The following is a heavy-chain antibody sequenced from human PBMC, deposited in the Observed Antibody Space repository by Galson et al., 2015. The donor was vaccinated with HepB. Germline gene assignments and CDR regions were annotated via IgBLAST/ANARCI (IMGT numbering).Heavy chain of an antibody. J-gene: IGHJ4*02. Sequence: SLRLSCAASGFTFGDYAMSWFRQAPGKGLEWVGFIRSKAYGGTTEYAASVKGRFTISRDDSKSIAYLQMNSLKTEDTAVYYCTREPKAAGRPHLTPGPLWGQGTLVTVSS. D-gene: IGHD6-13*01. V-gene: IGHV3-49*03. CDR3: TREPKAAGRPHLTPGPL. CDR2: IRSKAYGGTT. CDR1: GFTFGDYA.